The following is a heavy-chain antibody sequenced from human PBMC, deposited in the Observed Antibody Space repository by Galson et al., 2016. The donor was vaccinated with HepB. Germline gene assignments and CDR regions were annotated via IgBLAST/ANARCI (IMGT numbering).Heavy chain of an antibody. D-gene: IGHD1-26*01. CDR3: ARIYIVGGTFDN. Sequence: SLRLSCAASGFTFSSYSMNWVRQTPGKGLEWFSYISGSSSTIYYADSVTGRFTVSRDNAKNSLYLQMNGLRDEDTAVYYCARIYIVGGTFDNWGQGTLVTVSS. J-gene: IGHJ4*02. CDR2: ISGSSSTI. CDR1: GFTFSSYS. V-gene: IGHV3-48*02.